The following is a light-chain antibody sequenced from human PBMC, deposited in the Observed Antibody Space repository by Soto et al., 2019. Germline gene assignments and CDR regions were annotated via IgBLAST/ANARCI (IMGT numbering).Light chain of an antibody. CDR2: DVS. CDR3: CSYAVTYYV. CDR1: SSDVGGYNY. Sequence: QSALTQPRSVSGSPGQAVTISCTGTSSDVGGYNYVSWYQQHPGKAPKVMIYDVSKRPSGVPDRFSGSKSGNTASLTISGLQAEDEAYYYCCSYAVTYYVFGTGTKVTVL. V-gene: IGLV2-11*01. J-gene: IGLJ1*01.